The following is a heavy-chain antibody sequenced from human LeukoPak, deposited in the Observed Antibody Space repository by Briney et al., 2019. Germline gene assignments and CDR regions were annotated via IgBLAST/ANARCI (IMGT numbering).Heavy chain of an antibody. J-gene: IGHJ4*02. Sequence: GGSLRLSSAGSGFALKSYSLSWVRQAPGKGLEWVSSISSTSAYIYYADSVKGRFTISRDNVDNVVYLQMNSLGAEDTAVYYCAREVNVDIVVVPATFDYWGQGTLVTVSS. D-gene: IGHD2-2*03. CDR1: GFALKSYS. V-gene: IGHV3-21*01. CDR2: ISSTSAYI. CDR3: AREVNVDIVVVPATFDY.